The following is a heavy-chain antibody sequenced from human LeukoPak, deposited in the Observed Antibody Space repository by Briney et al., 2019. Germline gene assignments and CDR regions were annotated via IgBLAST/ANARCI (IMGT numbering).Heavy chain of an antibody. Sequence: PGGSLRLSCAASGFTFSSYWMSWVRQAPGKGLEWVANIKENGSVKYYVDSVKGRFTISRDNAKNSLYLQMNSLRAEDTAVYYCARDGSSFDYWGQGALVTVSS. CDR1: GFTFSSYW. V-gene: IGHV3-7*01. J-gene: IGHJ4*02. CDR3: ARDGSSFDY. CDR2: IKENGSVK. D-gene: IGHD2-15*01.